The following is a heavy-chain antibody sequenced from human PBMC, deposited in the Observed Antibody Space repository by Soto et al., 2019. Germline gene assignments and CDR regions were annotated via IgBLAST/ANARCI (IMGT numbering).Heavy chain of an antibody. CDR2: IYYSGST. J-gene: IGHJ4*02. D-gene: IGHD6-19*01. CDR1: GGSISSSSYY. V-gene: IGHV4-39*01. CDR3: ARLLNLAVAAPFDY. Sequence: SSETLSVTCTVSGGSISSSSYYWGWIRQPPGKGLEWIGSIYYSGSTYYNPSLKSRVTISVDTSKNQFSLKLSSVTAADTAVYYCARLLNLAVAAPFDYWGQGTLVTVSS.